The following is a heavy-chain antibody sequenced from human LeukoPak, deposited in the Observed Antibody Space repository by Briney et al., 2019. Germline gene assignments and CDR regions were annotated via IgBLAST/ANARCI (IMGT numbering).Heavy chain of an antibody. CDR2: IYPGDSDT. CDR1: GYSFTSYW. V-gene: IGHV5-51*01. J-gene: IGHJ6*02. D-gene: IGHD4-17*01. CDR3: ATTGNDGDYGYYYYGMDV. Sequence: GESLQISCQGSGYSFTSYWIGWVRQMPGKGLEWMGIIYPGDSDTRYSPSFQGQVTISADKSISTAYLQWSSLKASDTAMYYCATTGNDGDYGYYYYGMDVWGQGTTVTVSS.